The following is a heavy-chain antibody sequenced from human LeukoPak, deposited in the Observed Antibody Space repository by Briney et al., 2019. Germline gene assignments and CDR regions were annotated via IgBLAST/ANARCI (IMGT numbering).Heavy chain of an antibody. J-gene: IGHJ6*03. V-gene: IGHV1-69*05. D-gene: IGHD2-2*01. CDR2: IIPISGTA. Sequence: SVTVSCKASGGTFSSHAIAWVRQAPGQGPEWMGGIIPISGTANYAQTVQGRVTITTDESTSTAYMELSSLTSDDTAVYCCAIGLQYQLLKALGYYYMDVWGEGTTVTVS. CDR1: GGTFSSHA. CDR3: AIGLQYQLLKALGYYYMDV.